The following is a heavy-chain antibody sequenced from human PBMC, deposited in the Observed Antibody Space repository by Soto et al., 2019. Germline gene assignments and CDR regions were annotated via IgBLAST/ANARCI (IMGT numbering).Heavy chain of an antibody. CDR3: ARPQIDILTDSYPNYCAP. Sequence: QVQLVQSGAEVKKPGASVKVSCKASGFTFSNYGITWLRQVPGQGLEWMGWISAYNGNTVHAQEYQGRLTMTTDTSTSTAYMDLRSLRPDYTAVHSCARPQIDILTDSYPNYCAPWGQGTVVTVSS. D-gene: IGHD3-9*01. J-gene: IGHJ5*02. V-gene: IGHV1-18*01. CDR2: ISAYNGNT. CDR1: GFTFSNYG.